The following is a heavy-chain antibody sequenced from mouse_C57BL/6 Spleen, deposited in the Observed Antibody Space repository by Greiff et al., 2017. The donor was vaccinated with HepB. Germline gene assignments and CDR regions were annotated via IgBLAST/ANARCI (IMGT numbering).Heavy chain of an antibody. CDR3: ARNYYGRDYAMDY. J-gene: IGHJ4*01. D-gene: IGHD1-1*01. Sequence: VQLQQPGAELVMPGASVKLSCKASGYTFTSYWMHWVKQRPGQGLEWIGEIDPSDSYTNYNQKFKGKSTLTVDKYSSTAYMQLSSLTSEDSAVYYCARNYYGRDYAMDYWGQGTSVTVSS. CDR1: GYTFTSYW. V-gene: IGHV1-69*01. CDR2: IDPSDSYT.